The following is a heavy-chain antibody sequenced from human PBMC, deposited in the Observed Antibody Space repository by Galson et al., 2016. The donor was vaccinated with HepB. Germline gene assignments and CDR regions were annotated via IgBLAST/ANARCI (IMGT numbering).Heavy chain of an antibody. CDR2: MIPIFGSA. CDR3: ARDREEMATNRGSFDY. J-gene: IGHJ4*02. D-gene: IGHD5-24*01. CDR1: GGTFSRYG. Sequence: SVKVSCKASGGTFSRYGISWVRQPRGQGLEWMGGMIPIFGSANYARKFQGRLTITADESTTTVYMELNSLTSEDTAVHYCARDREEMATNRGSFDYWGQGTLVTVSS. V-gene: IGHV1-69*13.